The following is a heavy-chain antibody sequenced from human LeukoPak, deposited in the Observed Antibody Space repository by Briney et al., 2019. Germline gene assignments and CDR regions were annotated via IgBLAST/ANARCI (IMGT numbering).Heavy chain of an antibody. V-gene: IGHV4-30-2*01. CDR1: GGSISSNSYY. J-gene: IGHJ4*02. Sequence: SETLSLTCTASGGSISSNSYYWGWIRQPPGKGLEWIGYIYHSGSTYYNPSLKSRVAISVDRSKNQFSLKLSSVTAADTAVYYCARGGSPDYFDYWGQGTLVTVSS. CDR2: IYHSGST. CDR3: ARGGSPDYFDY. D-gene: IGHD5-12*01.